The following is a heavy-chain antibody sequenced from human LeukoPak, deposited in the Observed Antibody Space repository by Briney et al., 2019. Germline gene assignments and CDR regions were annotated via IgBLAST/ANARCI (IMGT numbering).Heavy chain of an antibody. Sequence: GGSLRLSCAGSGFTFADYAMSWVRQAPGKGLEWVSSMTYNGASTSYADSVKDRFTVSRDNSENMLYLQMNSLRAEDTAVYYCAKRPYYDSSGYLYYFDYWGQGTLVTVSS. CDR3: AKRPYYDSSGYLYYFDY. CDR1: GFTFADYA. CDR2: MTYNGAST. D-gene: IGHD3-22*01. J-gene: IGHJ4*02. V-gene: IGHV3-23*01.